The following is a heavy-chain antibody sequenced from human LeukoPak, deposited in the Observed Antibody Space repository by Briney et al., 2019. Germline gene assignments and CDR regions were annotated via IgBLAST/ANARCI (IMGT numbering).Heavy chain of an antibody. CDR3: ATLRRSGLFDY. Sequence: GESLKISCKGSGYSFTTYWIAWVRQMLGKGLEWMGIIYLGDSDTRYSPSFQGQVTISADKSISTAYLQWSSLKASDTAMYYCATLRRSGLFDYWGQGTLVTVSS. D-gene: IGHD3-10*01. CDR1: GYSFTTYW. V-gene: IGHV5-51*01. CDR2: IYLGDSDT. J-gene: IGHJ4*02.